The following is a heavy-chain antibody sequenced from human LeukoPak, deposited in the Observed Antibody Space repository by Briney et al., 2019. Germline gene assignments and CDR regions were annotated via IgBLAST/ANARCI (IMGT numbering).Heavy chain of an antibody. CDR1: GGSFSGYY. D-gene: IGHD2-21*02. Sequence: TSSETLSLTCAVYGGSFSGYYWSWIRQPPGKGLEWIGEINHSGSTNYNPSLKSRLTISVDTSKNQFSLKLSSVTAADTAVYYYARGQAYCGGDCYADYWGQGTLVTVSS. J-gene: IGHJ4*02. CDR2: INHSGST. CDR3: ARGQAYCGGDCYADY. V-gene: IGHV4-34*01.